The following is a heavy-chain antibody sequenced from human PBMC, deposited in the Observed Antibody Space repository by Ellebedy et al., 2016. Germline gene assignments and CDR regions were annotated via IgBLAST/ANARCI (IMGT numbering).Heavy chain of an antibody. Sequence: GSLRLSCTVSGGSISSYYWSWIRQPPGKGLEWIGYIYYSGSTNYNPSLKSRVTISVDTSKNQFSLKLSSVTAADTAVYYCARGWNPYYFDYWGQGTLVTVSS. J-gene: IGHJ4*02. CDR1: GGSISSYY. CDR2: IYYSGST. CDR3: ARGWNPYYFDY. D-gene: IGHD1-1*01. V-gene: IGHV4-59*01.